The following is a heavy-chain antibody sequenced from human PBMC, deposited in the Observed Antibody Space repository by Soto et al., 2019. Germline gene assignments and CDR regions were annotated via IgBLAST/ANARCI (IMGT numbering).Heavy chain of an antibody. J-gene: IGHJ4*02. D-gene: IGHD3-3*01. V-gene: IGHV4-38-2*02. Sequence: PSETLSLTCTVSGYSISSGYYWGWIRQPPGKGLEWIGSIYHSGSTYYNPSLKSRVTISVDTSKNQFSLKLSSVTAADTAVYYCARDRFLEWLTDYWGQGTLVTVSS. CDR1: GYSISSGYY. CDR3: ARDRFLEWLTDY. CDR2: IYHSGST.